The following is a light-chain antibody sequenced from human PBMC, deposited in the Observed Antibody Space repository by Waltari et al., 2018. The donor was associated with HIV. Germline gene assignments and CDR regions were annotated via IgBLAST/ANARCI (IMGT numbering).Light chain of an antibody. V-gene: IGLV3-27*01. CDR3: YSATENNLV. Sequence: SYELTQPSSVSVSPGQTARITCSGDVLSKKFARWFQQKPGQAPVLIIYKDNERPSGIPDRFSASSSGTTVTLTISGAQVDDESDYYCYSATENNLVFGGGTKLTVL. CDR1: VLSKKF. J-gene: IGLJ2*01. CDR2: KDN.